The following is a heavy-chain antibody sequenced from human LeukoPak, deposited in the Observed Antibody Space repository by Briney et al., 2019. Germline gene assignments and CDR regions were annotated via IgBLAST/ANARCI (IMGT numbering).Heavy chain of an antibody. CDR1: GFTFSTHW. CDR3: ARLSGSYWGWFDP. J-gene: IGHJ5*02. Sequence: GGSLRLSCAASGFTFSTHWMHWVRQAPGKGLVWVSRINSDGSSTNYADFVKGRFTISRDNAKNSLYLQMNSLRAEDTAVYYCARLSGSYWGWFDPWGQGTLVTVSS. D-gene: IGHD1-26*01. CDR2: INSDGSST. V-gene: IGHV3-74*01.